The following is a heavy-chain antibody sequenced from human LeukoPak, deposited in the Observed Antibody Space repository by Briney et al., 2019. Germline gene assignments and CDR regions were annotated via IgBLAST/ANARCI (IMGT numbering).Heavy chain of an antibody. CDR2: TFHDGTT. D-gene: IGHD3-22*01. V-gene: IGHV4-4*02. CDR1: GGSISSSNW. J-gene: IGHJ1*01. Sequence: PSETLSLTCAVSGGSISSSNWWSWVRQPPGKGLEWIGDTFHDGTTNFNPSLKSRLTISTDKSKNQFSLKLSSVTAADTAVYYCARLGLYDSSGYYYVWGQGTLVTVSS. CDR3: ARLGLYDSSGYYYV.